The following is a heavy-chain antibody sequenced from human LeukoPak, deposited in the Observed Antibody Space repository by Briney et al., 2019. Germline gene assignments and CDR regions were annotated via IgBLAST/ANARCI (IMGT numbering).Heavy chain of an antibody. D-gene: IGHD3-16*01. CDR1: GFTFSSYG. CDR3: ARGWGGSAGYFDY. Sequence: GGSLRLSCAASGFTFSSYGMHWVRQAPGKGLEWVSVIWYDGSNKYYADSVKGRFTISRDNSKNTLYVQMNSLRAEDTAVYYCARGWGGSAGYFDYWGQGTLVTVSS. CDR2: IWYDGSNK. V-gene: IGHV3-33*01. J-gene: IGHJ4*02.